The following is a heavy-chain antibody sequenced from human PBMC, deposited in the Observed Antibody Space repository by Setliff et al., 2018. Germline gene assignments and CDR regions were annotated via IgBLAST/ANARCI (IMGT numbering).Heavy chain of an antibody. D-gene: IGHD6-6*01. CDR3: ARGRNIAARLLDS. CDR1: GASISGTYY. V-gene: IGHV4-39*01. J-gene: IGHJ4*02. CDR2: IHYRGTT. Sequence: KASETLSLTCTVSGASISGTYYWAWIRQPPGKGLEWIGRIHYRGTTYSNASLASRLTISVDTAKNQFSLKLTSVTAADTAVYYCARGRNIAARLLDSWGQGTLVTVSS.